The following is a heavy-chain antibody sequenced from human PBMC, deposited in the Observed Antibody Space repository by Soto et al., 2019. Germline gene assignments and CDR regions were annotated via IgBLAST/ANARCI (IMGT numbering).Heavy chain of an antibody. CDR1: GGSISSSNW. V-gene: IGHV4-4*02. J-gene: IGHJ6*02. CDR2: IYHSGST. D-gene: IGHD2-2*02. CDR3: ASGYCSSTSCYTGYYYYGMDV. Sequence: SETLSLTCAVSGGSISSSNWRSWVRQPPGKGLEWIGEIYHSGSTNYNPSFKSRVTISVDKSKNQFSLKLSSVTAADTDVYYCASGYCSSTSCYTGYYYYGMDVWGQGTTVTVSS.